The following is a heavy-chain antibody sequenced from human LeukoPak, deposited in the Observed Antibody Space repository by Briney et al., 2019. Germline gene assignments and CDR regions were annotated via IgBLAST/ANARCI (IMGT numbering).Heavy chain of an antibody. J-gene: IGHJ3*02. CDR3: ARRLRLKNPGRDAFDI. CDR1: GGSINNYY. CDR2: IYYSGST. V-gene: IGHV4-59*08. Sequence: PSETLSLTCSVSGGSINNYYWNWIRQPPGKGLEWIGYIYYSGSTRYNPSLQSRVTMSIGTSKTQFSLKLDSVTAADTAVYYCARRLRLKNPGRDAFDIWGQGTVATVSS. D-gene: IGHD5/OR15-5a*01.